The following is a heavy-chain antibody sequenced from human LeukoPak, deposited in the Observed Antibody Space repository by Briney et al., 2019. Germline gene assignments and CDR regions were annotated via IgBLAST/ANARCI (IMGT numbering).Heavy chain of an antibody. V-gene: IGHV3-30*04. Sequence: PGGSLRLSCAASGFTFSSYVMHWVRQAPGKGLEWVAIISYDGSNEYYADSVKGRFTISRDNSKNTLYLQMNSLRAEDTAVYYCAKWKTLTAMAFYFDHWGQGTLVTVSS. CDR1: GFTFSSYV. CDR3: AKWKTLTAMAFYFDH. D-gene: IGHD5-18*01. J-gene: IGHJ4*02. CDR2: ISYDGSNE.